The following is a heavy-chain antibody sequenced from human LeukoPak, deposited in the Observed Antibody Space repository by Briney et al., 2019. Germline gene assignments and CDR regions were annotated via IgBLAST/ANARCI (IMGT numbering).Heavy chain of an antibody. CDR2: IKQDGSEK. D-gene: IGHD6-19*01. J-gene: IGHJ4*02. V-gene: IGHV3-7*01. Sequence: GGSLRLSCAASGFTFSSYWMSGVRQAPGKGLEWVANIKQDGSEKYYVDSVKGRFTISRDNAKNSLYLQMNSLRAEDTAVYYCARDRTVGQWLVRSYYFDYWGQGTLVTVSS. CDR3: ARDRTVGQWLVRSYYFDY. CDR1: GFTFSSYW.